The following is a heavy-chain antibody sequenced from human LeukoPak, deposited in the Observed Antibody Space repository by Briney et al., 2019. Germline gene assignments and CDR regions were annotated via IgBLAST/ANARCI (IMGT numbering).Heavy chain of an antibody. CDR1: GYSISSGYY. V-gene: IGHV4-38-2*01. D-gene: IGHD1-14*01. CDR3: AKRNQMRVFDY. CDR2: IYYSGST. J-gene: IGHJ4*02. Sequence: PSETLSLTCAVSGYSISSGYYWGWIRQPPGKGLEWIGSIYYSGSTYYNPSLKSRVTISVDTSKNQFSLKLSSVTAADTAVYYCAKRNQMRVFDYWGQGTLVTVSS.